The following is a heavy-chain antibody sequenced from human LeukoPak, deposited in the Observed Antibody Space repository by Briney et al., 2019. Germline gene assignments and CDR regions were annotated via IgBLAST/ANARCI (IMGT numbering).Heavy chain of an antibody. CDR3: ARGAHVLRYFDWSAGVTEYFQH. CDR2: IYYSGST. J-gene: IGHJ1*01. Sequence: PSETLSLTCTVSGVSISSSSYYWGWIRQPPGKGLEWIGSIYYSGSTYYNPSLKSRVTISVDTSKNQFSLKLSSVTAADTAVYYCARGAHVLRYFDWSAGVTEYFQHWGQGTLVTVSS. CDR1: GVSISSSSYY. D-gene: IGHD3-9*01. V-gene: IGHV4-39*01.